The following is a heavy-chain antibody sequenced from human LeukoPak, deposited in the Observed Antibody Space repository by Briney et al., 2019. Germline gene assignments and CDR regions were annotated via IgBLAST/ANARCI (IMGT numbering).Heavy chain of an antibody. V-gene: IGHV3-23*01. CDR3: AKDPHFYYYYYMDA. CDR1: GFIFSDYA. J-gene: IGHJ6*03. CDR2: ISGSGGDT. Sequence: PGGSLRLSCAASGFIFSDYAMSWVRQAPGKGREWVSAISGSGGDTYFADSVKGRFTISRDNSKRTVFLQMDSLRAEDTAVYYCAKDPHFYYYYYMDAWGNGTTVTVSS.